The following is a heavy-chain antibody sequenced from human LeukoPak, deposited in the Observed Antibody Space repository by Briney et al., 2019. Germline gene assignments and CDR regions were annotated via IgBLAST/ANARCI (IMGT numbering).Heavy chain of an antibody. CDR3: ANPGLGSSGYYRVPYFDY. J-gene: IGHJ4*02. V-gene: IGHV3-23*01. CDR2: ISGSGGST. CDR1: GFTFSSYA. Sequence: GGSLRLSCAASGFTFSSYAMGWVRQAPGKGLEWVSAISGSGGSTYYADSVKGRFTISRDNSKNTLYLQMNSLRAEDTAVYYCANPGLGSSGYYRVPYFDYWGQGTLVTVSS. D-gene: IGHD3-22*01.